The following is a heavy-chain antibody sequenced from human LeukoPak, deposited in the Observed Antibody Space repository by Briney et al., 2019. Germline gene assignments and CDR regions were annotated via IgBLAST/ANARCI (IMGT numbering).Heavy chain of an antibody. CDR1: GFTFSSHS. D-gene: IGHD6-19*01. J-gene: IGHJ4*02. V-gene: IGHV3-48*01. CDR3: ARPIAVAGGPFDY. CDR2: ISSSSSTI. Sequence: GGSLRLSCAASGFTFSSHSMNWVRQAPGKGLEWVSYISSSSSTIYYADSVKGRFTISRDNAKNSLYLQMNSLRAEDTAVYYCARPIAVAGGPFDYWGQGTLVTVSS.